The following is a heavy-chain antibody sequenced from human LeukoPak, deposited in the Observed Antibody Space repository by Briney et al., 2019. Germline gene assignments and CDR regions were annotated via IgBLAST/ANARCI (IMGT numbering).Heavy chain of an antibody. CDR2: IYYSGST. CDR3: ARGNSSGWSNYYYYYGMDV. CDR1: GGSISSGGYY. J-gene: IGHJ6*02. Sequence: PSQTLSLTCTVSGGSISSGGYYWSWIRQHPGKGLEWIGYIYYSGSTYYNPSLKSRVTISVDTSKNQFSLKLSSVTAADMAVYYCARGNSSGWSNYYYYYGMDVWGQGTTVTVSS. V-gene: IGHV4-31*03. D-gene: IGHD6-19*01.